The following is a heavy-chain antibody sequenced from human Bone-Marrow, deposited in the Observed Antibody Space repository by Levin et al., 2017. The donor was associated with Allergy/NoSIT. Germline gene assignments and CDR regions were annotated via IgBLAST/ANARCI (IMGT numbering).Heavy chain of an antibody. J-gene: IGHJ3*01. CDR2: INFNGGST. D-gene: IGHD5-12*01. CDR3: AKKYGGFFSDAFDL. V-gene: IGHV3-23*01. CDR1: GFTFSNYG. Sequence: AGGSLRLSCIASGFTFSNYGMSWVRQAPGKGLEWVSHINFNGGSTNYGDSVKVLVTISRDNSNNSLYLKMDSLRAEDTALYYCAKKYGGFFSDAFDLWGQGKLVTVSS.